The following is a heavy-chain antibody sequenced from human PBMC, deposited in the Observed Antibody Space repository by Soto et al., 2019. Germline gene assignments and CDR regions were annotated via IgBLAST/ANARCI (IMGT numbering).Heavy chain of an antibody. CDR3: ARGAVSRQHFYYGFDV. J-gene: IGHJ6*01. CDR2: ISTTSTYT. CDR1: GFTFSKSF. D-gene: IGHD3-3*02. Sequence: GGSLRLSCAASGFTFSKSFMSWIRQAPGKGLEWVASISTTSTYTDYAASVKGRVTVSRDNSKKVLFLQLNSLRDEDTAVYYCARGAVSRQHFYYGFDVWGQGTTVTVSS. V-gene: IGHV3-11*06.